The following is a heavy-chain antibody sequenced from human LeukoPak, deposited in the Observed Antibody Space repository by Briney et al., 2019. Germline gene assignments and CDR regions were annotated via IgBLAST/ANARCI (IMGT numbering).Heavy chain of an antibody. CDR1: GYTFTSYD. Sequence: ASVKVSCKASGYTFTSYDINWVRQATGQGLEWMGWMNPNSGNTGYAQKFQGRVTMTRNTSMSTAYMELSSLRSEDTAVYYCARGEVTQGYFDYWGQGTLATVSS. CDR3: ARGEVTQGYFDY. V-gene: IGHV1-8*01. CDR2: MNPNSGNT. J-gene: IGHJ4*02. D-gene: IGHD4-11*01.